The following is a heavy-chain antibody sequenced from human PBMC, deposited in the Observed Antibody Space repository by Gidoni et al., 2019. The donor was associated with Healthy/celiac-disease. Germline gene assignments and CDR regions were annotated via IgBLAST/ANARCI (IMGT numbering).Heavy chain of an antibody. V-gene: IGHV4-31*03. J-gene: IGHJ6*03. CDR3: ARAGGDYGSGSYYRDYYYYYMDV. CDR1: GGSISSGGYY. Sequence: QVQLQESGPGLVKPSQTLSLTCTVSGGSISSGGYYWSWIRQHPGKGLEWIGYIYYSGSTYYNPSLKSRVTISVDTSKNQFSLKLSSVTAADTAVYYCARAGGDYGSGSYYRDYYYYYMDVWGKGTTVTVSS. CDR2: IYYSGST. D-gene: IGHD3-10*01.